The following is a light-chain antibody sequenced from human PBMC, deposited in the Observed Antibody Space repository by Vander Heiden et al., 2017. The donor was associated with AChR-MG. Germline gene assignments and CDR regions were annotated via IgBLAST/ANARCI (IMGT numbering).Light chain of an antibody. CDR1: SSNIGRSYD. V-gene: IGLV1-40*01. CDR2: GNS. Sequence: QSVLTQPPAVSGAPGQRVTISCTGSSSNIGRSYDVHWYQQVPGSAPKLLIFGNSLRPSGVPDRFSGSKSGTSASLAITGLQPEDEADYYCQSYDGIFYVFGTGTTVTVL. CDR3: QSYDGIFYV. J-gene: IGLJ1*01.